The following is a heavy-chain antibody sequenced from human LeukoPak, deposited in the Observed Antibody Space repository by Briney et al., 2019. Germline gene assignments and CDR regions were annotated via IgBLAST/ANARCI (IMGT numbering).Heavy chain of an antibody. CDR3: AGLCLGVRCPYGMDV. J-gene: IGHJ6*02. D-gene: IGHD3-3*01. CDR2: VHVDGRT. V-gene: IGHV4-4*02. Sequence: PSETLSLTCGVSGGSVTSTNWWTWVRQPPGKGLEWIGEVHVDGRTNYHPSLKRRVTISVDTSKNQFSLKLSSVTAADTAVYYCAGLCLGVRCPYGMDVWGQGTTVTVSS. CDR1: GGSVTSTNW.